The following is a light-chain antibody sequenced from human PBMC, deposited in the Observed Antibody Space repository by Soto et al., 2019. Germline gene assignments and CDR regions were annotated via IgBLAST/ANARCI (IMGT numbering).Light chain of an antibody. CDR2: AAN. CDR1: QTIRGY. Sequence: DIQMTQSPSSLSASVGDRVTITCRASQTIRGYLSWYQQNPGTAPKLLIFAANVLHSGLPSRFSGSASGTEFTLTISSLQPEDAATYYCQQSHSTPLTFGGGTKVEIK. J-gene: IGKJ4*01. CDR3: QQSHSTPLT. V-gene: IGKV1-39*01.